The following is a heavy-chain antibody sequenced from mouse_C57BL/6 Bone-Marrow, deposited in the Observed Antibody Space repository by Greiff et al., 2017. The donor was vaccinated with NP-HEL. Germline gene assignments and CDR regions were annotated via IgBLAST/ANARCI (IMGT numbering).Heavy chain of an antibody. CDR1: GYTFPSYW. V-gene: IGHV1-50*01. J-gene: IGHJ2*01. D-gene: IGHD1-1*01. CDR3: ARESYYGSSPLFDY. Sequence: VQLQQPGAELVKPGASVKLSCKASGYTFPSYWLQWVKQRPGQGLEWIGEIDPSDSYTPYPPQFKGQATLTVDTSSSTAYMQLRSLTSEDSAVYYCARESYYGSSPLFDYWGQGTTLTVSS. CDR2: IDPSDSYT.